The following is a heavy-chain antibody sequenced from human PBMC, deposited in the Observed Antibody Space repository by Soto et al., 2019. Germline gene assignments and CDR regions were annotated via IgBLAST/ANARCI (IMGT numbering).Heavy chain of an antibody. CDR1: GGSISSYY. J-gene: IGHJ4*02. V-gene: IGHV4-59*01. CDR2: IYYSGST. CDR3: ARRAAGTAEPFDY. Sequence: PSETLSLTCTVSGGSISSYYWSWIRQPPGKGLEWIGYIYYSGSTNYNPSLKSRVTISVDTSKNQFSLKLSSVTAADTAVYYCARRAAGTAEPFDYWGQGTLVTVSS. D-gene: IGHD1-1*01.